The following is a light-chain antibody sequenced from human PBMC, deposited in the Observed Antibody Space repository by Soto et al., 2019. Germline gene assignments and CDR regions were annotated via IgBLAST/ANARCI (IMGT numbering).Light chain of an antibody. Sequence: DIVLTQSPATLSLSPGDRATLSCRASQSVNRKLAWYQQIPGQAPRLLTYNASNGATGIPARCSGSGSGTDFTRTISSQEPEDFAIYYCQQHSNSFGPGTKVDIK. CDR3: QQHSNS. V-gene: IGKV3-11*01. J-gene: IGKJ3*01. CDR1: QSVNRK. CDR2: NAS.